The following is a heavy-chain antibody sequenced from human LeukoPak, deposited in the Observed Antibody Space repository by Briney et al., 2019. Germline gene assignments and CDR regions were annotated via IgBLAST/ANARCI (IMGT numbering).Heavy chain of an antibody. V-gene: IGHV1-18*01. D-gene: IGHD6-13*01. CDR2: IDGYNGNT. J-gene: IGHJ6*03. Sequence: ASVKVSCKTSGYTFTSYGITWVRQAPGQGLEWMGWIDGYNGNTHYAQKIQARVTMTTDTSTSTAYMELRSLRSDDTAVYYCARVIAAAGTYYYYYMDVWGKGTTVTVSS. CDR3: ARVIAAAGTYYYYYMDV. CDR1: GYTFTSYG.